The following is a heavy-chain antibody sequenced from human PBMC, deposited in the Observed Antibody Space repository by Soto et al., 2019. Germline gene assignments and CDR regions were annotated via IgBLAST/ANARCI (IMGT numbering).Heavy chain of an antibody. J-gene: IGHJ6*01. CDR1: GYTFTRNG. CDR3: VKDRDSNSWPSRDV. CDR2: ISPNSGNT. V-gene: IGHV1-18*01. D-gene: IGHD3-22*01. Sequence: QVHLVQSGAEVKKPGASVNVSCKTSGYTFTRNGISWVRQAPGQGLEWMGWISPNSGNTRYAQKLQDRVIMTTDTSTGPAYMALRSLRADATAAYYCVKDRDSNSWPSRDVWGPGTTVTVSP.